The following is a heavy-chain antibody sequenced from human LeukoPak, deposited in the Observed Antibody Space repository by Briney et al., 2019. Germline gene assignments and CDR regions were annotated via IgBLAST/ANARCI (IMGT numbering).Heavy chain of an antibody. CDR2: IHYSGTT. D-gene: IGHD2-2*01. CDR3: ARGPTYQPIDS. J-gene: IGHJ4*02. CDR1: GGSISSGNYY. V-gene: IGHV4-39*02. Sequence: PSETLSLTCTVSGGSISSGNYYWGWIRQPPGKGLDWIASIHYSGTTYYNPSLKSRVTTSVDTSKNHFSLKLSSVTAADTAVYYCARGPTYQPIDSWGQGTLVTVSS.